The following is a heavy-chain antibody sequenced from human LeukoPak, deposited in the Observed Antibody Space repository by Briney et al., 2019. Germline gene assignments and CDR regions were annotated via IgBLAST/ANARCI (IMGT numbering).Heavy chain of an antibody. D-gene: IGHD6-25*01. CDR2: IYYSGSA. Sequence: PSETLSLTCTVSGGSISDSNYYWGWIRQPPGRGLEWIGSIYYSGSAYYSPSLKSRVTVSVDTSKNQFSLKLNSVTAADTAVYYCARQSTIAAARIDPWGQGTLVTVSS. V-gene: IGHV4-39*01. J-gene: IGHJ5*02. CDR3: ARQSTIAAARIDP. CDR1: GGSISDSNYY.